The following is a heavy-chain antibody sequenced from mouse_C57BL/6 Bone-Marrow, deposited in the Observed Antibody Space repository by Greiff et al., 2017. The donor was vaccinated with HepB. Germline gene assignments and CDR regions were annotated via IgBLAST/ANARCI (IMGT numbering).Heavy chain of an antibody. V-gene: IGHV1-15*01. Sequence: VQLQQSGAELVRPGASVTLSCKASGYTFTDYEMHWVKQTPVHGLEWIGAIDPETGGTAYNQKFKGKAILTADKSSSTAYMELRSLTSEDSAVYYCTRSLRWLPYFDYWGQGTTLTVSS. CDR3: TRSLRWLPYFDY. J-gene: IGHJ2*01. CDR2: IDPETGGT. CDR1: GYTFTDYE. D-gene: IGHD2-3*01.